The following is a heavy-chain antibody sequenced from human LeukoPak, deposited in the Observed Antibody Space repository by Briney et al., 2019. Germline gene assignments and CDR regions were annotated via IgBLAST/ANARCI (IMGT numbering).Heavy chain of an antibody. V-gene: IGHV1-8*01. Sequence: ASVKDSCKASGYTFTSYDINWVRQATGQGLEWMGWMNPNSGNTGYAQKFQGRVTMTRNISISTAYMELSSLRSEDTAVYYCARGIGSTTVTTLEYYFDYWGQGTLVTVSS. D-gene: IGHD4-17*01. CDR1: GYTFTSYD. CDR3: ARGIGSTTVTTLEYYFDY. J-gene: IGHJ4*02. CDR2: MNPNSGNT.